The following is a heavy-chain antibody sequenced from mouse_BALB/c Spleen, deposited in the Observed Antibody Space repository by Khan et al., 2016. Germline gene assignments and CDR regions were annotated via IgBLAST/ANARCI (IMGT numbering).Heavy chain of an antibody. J-gene: IGHJ4*01. CDR2: IRSKSDNYAT. V-gene: IGHV10-1*02. D-gene: IGHD2-4*01. Sequence: MQLEESGGGLVQPKGSLKLSCAASEFTFNTYAMNWVRQAPGKGLEWVARIRSKSDNYATYYADSVKDRFTISRDDSQGMLYLQMNNLKTEDTAMYYCVGYDYDYWGQGISVTVSS. CDR3: VGYDYDY. CDR1: EFTFNTYA.